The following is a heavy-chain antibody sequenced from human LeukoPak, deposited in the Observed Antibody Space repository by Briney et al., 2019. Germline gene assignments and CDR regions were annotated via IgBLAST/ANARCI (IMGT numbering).Heavy chain of an antibody. D-gene: IGHD7-27*01. CDR2: IFGGGGSA. V-gene: IGHV3-23*01. CDR3: AKYGSWGGDYFDY. Sequence: GGSLRLSCAASGFTFSRYAMSWVRQAPGKGLEWVSGIFGGGGSASYADSVKGRFTISRDNSKNTLYLQMNSLRAEDTAIYYCAKYGSWGGDYFDYWGQGTLVTVSS. CDR1: GFTFSRYA. J-gene: IGHJ4*02.